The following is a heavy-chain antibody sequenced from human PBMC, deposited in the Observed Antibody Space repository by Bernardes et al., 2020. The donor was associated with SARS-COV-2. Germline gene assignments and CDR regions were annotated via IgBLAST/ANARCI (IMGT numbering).Heavy chain of an antibody. CDR2: INHSGST. CDR1: GGSFSGYY. Sequence: SETLSLTCAVYGGSFSGYYWSWIRQPPGKGLEWIGEINHSGSTNYNPSLKSRVTISVDTSKNQFSLKLSSVTAADTAVYYCARAFHCSSTSCYTYRRRELGNWFDPWGQGTLVTVSS. CDR3: ARAFHCSSTSCYTYRRRELGNWFDP. J-gene: IGHJ5*02. D-gene: IGHD2-2*02. V-gene: IGHV4-34*01.